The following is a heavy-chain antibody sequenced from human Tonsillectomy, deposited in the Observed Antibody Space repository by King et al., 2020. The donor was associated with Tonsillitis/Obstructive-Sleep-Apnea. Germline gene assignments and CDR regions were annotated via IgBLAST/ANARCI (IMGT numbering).Heavy chain of an antibody. CDR3: ARDHKDGPDN. V-gene: IGHV4-59*01. CDR1: GGSISSYY. J-gene: IGHJ4*02. CDR2: IYYSGST. Sequence: QLQESGPGLVKPSETLSLTCTVSGGSISSYYWSWIRQPPGKGLEWIGYIYYSGSTNYNPSLKSRVTISVDTSKNQFSLKLSSVTAADTAGYYFARDHKDGPDNWGQGTLVTVSP. D-gene: IGHD5-24*01.